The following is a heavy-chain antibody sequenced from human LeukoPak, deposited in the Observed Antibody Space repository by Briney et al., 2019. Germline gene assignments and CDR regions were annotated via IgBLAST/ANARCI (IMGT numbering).Heavy chain of an antibody. J-gene: IGHJ4*02. Sequence: SVKVSCKASGGTFSSYAISWVRQAPGQGLEWMGGIIPIFGTANYAQKFQGRVTITTDESTSTAYMELSSLRAEDTAFYYCARESRPEGRLIDIDFWGQGTLVTVSS. CDR1: GGTFSSYA. CDR3: ARESRPEGRLIDIDF. V-gene: IGHV1-69*05. D-gene: IGHD1-1*01. CDR2: IIPIFGTA.